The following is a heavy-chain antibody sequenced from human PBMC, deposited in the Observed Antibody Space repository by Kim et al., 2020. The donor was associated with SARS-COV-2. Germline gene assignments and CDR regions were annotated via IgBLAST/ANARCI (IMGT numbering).Heavy chain of an antibody. J-gene: IGHJ4*02. CDR1: GFTFSSYI. V-gene: IGHV3-30*04. D-gene: IGHD3-22*01. CDR2: ISRDGSNK. Sequence: GGSLRLSCAASGFTFSSYIMSWVRQAPGKGLEWVAVISRDGSNKYYADSVKGRFTISRDNSKNKLYLQMNSLRTEDTAVYYCARQGDSSGYSVDYWGQGTLVTVSS. CDR3: ARQGDSSGYSVDY.